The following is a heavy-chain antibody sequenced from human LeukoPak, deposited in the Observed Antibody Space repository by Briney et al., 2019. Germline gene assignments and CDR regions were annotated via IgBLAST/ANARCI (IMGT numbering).Heavy chain of an antibody. CDR2: ISGSGGST. CDR1: GFTFSRNG. V-gene: IGHV3-23*01. Sequence: GGSLRLSCAASGFTFSRNGMSWVRQAPGKGLEWVSAISGSGGSTYYADSVKGRLTISRDNSKNTLYLQMNSLRAEDTAVYYCAKDRRAGSYDDWGQGTLVTVP. CDR3: AKDRRAGSYDD. D-gene: IGHD3-10*01. J-gene: IGHJ4*02.